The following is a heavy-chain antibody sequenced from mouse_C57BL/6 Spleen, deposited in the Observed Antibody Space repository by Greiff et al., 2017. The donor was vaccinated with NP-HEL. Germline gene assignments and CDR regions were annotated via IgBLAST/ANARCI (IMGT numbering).Heavy chain of an antibody. J-gene: IGHJ4*01. CDR2: INPGSGGT. CDR3: ARSGDYDYDGAMDY. V-gene: IGHV1-54*01. Sequence: QVQLQQSGAELVRPGTSVKVSCKASGYAFTNYLIEWVKQRPGQGLEWIGVINPGSGGTNYNEKFKGKATLTADKSSSTAYMQLSSLTSEDSAVYCCARSGDYDYDGAMDYWGQGTTVTVSS. CDR1: GYAFTNYL. D-gene: IGHD2-4*01.